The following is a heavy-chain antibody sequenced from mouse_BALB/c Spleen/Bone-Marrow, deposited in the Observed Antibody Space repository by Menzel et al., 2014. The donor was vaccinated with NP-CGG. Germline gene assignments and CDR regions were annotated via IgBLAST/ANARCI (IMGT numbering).Heavy chain of an antibody. CDR3: ARQITTVDYAMDY. Sequence: QVQLKESGAELAKPGASVKMSCKASGYTFTSYWMHWVKQRPGQGLEWIGYINPSTGYTEYNQKFKDKATLTADKSSSTAYMQLSSLTSEDSAVYYCARQITTVDYAMDYGGQGTSVTVSS. D-gene: IGHD1-1*01. V-gene: IGHV1-7*01. J-gene: IGHJ4*01. CDR2: INPSTGYT. CDR1: GYTFTSYW.